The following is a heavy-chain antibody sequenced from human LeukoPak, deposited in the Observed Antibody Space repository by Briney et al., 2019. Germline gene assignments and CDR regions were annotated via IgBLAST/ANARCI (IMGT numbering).Heavy chain of an antibody. J-gene: IGHJ5*02. CDR1: GGSISSSSYY. D-gene: IGHD6-6*01. CDR2: IYYSGST. Sequence: SETLSLTCTVSGGSISSSSYYWGWIRQPPGKGLEWIGSIYYSGSTYYNPSLKSRVTISVDTSKSQFSLKLSSVTAADTAVYYCARVGISSSFPNWFDPWGQGTLVTVSS. V-gene: IGHV4-39*07. CDR3: ARVGISSSFPNWFDP.